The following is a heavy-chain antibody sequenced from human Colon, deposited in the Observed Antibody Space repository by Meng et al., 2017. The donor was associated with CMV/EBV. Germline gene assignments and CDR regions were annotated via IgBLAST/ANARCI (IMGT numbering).Heavy chain of an antibody. J-gene: IGHJ6*02. Sequence: SQTLSLTCTVSGGSISSDYWSWIRQPTGKGLEWIGYIYYSGSTNYNPSLKSRVTISVDTSKNQFSLKLSSVTAADTAVYYCARIVDYYYYGMDVWGQGTTVTVSS. CDR2: IYYSGST. D-gene: IGHD3-16*02. CDR3: ARIVDYYYYGMDV. CDR1: GGSISSDY. V-gene: IGHV4-59*01.